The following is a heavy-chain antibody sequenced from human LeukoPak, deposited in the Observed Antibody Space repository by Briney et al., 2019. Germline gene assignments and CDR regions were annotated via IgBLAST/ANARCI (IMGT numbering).Heavy chain of an antibody. D-gene: IGHD6-13*01. Sequence: GGSLRLSCAASGFAFSDYATHWVRQAPGKGLEYVSGINSNGGSTYYASSVKGRFTISRDNSKNTLYLEMDSLRVEDMAVYYCARGDSSTWLGQDLDHWGQGTLVTVSS. CDR3: ARGDSSTWLGQDLDH. CDR2: INSNGGST. V-gene: IGHV3-64*01. J-gene: IGHJ4*02. CDR1: GFAFSDYA.